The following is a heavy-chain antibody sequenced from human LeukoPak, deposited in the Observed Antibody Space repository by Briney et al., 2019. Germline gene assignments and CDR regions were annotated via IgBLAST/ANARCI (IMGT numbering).Heavy chain of an antibody. CDR2: VYYSGNT. CDR1: GGSISSFY. Sequence: SETLSLTCTVSGGSISSFYWSWLRQPPGKGLEWIGYVYYSGNTNYNPSLKSRLNISVDTSKNQFSLKLSAVTVADTAVYYCARHRGSSPYYFDYWGQGTLVTVSS. J-gene: IGHJ4*02. D-gene: IGHD6-13*01. V-gene: IGHV4-59*08. CDR3: ARHRGSSPYYFDY.